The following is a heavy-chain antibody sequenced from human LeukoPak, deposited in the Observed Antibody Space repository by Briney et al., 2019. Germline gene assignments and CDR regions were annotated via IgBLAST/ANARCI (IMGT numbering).Heavy chain of an antibody. CDR1: GASISSGGYY. CDR3: ARDQEHCSGTSCYPYWYDS. D-gene: IGHD2-2*01. CDR2: MYTSGIT. Sequence: SETLSLTCTVSGASISSGGYYWSWIRQPAGRGLEWIGRMYTSGITNYDPSLGSRVSISLDASKNQFSLKLSSVTAADTAVYFCARDQEHCSGTSCYPYWYDSWGQGTLVTVSS. J-gene: IGHJ5*01. V-gene: IGHV4-61*02.